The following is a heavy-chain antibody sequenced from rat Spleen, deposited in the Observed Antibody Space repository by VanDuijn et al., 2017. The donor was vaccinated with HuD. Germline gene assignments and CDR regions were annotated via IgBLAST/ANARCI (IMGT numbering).Heavy chain of an antibody. J-gene: IGHJ3*01. Sequence: EVQLVESGGGLVRPGGSLKLSCSVSGFTFSNFDMAWVRQAPTKGLEWVSSISPSGVTYYRDSVKGRFTVSRENAKSTLYFLMDSLRSEDTATYYCVRQDTSVYSNWFAYWGQGALVTVSS. V-gene: IGHV5-25*01. CDR3: VRQDTSVYSNWFAY. D-gene: IGHD4-3*01. CDR2: ISPSGVT. CDR1: GFTFSNFD.